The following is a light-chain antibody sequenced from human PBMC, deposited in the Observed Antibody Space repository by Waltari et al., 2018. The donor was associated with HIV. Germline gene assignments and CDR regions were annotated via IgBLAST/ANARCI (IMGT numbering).Light chain of an antibody. CDR3: SSYTDFNTPHV. J-gene: IGLJ1*01. V-gene: IGLV2-8*01. CDR2: EVN. Sequence: QSALTQPPSASGSLGQSVTISCTGTSTDISGSAYVSWSQPPPCKAPKLLMSEVNKRPSGVPDRFSASRSDNRASLTVSGLQYEDEAEYYCSSYTDFNTPHVFGTGTKVTVL. CDR1: STDISGSAY.